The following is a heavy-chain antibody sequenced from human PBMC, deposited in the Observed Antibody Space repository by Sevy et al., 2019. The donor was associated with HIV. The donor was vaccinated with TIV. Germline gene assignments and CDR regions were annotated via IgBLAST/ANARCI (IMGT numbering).Heavy chain of an antibody. V-gene: IGHV3-66*02. CDR3: ARTRLAGYYYFYMDV. CDR2: IYSGGKT. J-gene: IGHJ6*03. D-gene: IGHD6-19*01. Sequence: GGSLRLSCAASGFTISGNYMTWIRQAPGKGLEWVSVIYSGGKTYYADSVKGRFTISRDNSENTLYLQMNSLRPEDSALYFCARTRLAGYYYFYMDVWGKGTTVTVSS. CDR1: GFTISGNY.